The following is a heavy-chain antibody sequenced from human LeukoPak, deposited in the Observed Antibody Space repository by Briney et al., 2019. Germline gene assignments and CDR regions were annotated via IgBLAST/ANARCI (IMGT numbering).Heavy chain of an antibody. CDR3: AREVGGVATIPVENWFDP. V-gene: IGHV1-18*01. Sequence: ASVKVSCKASGYTFTSYGISWVRQAPGQGLEWMGWISAYNGNTNYAQKLQGRVTMTTDTSTSTAYMEMRSLRSDDTGVYYCAREVGGVATIPVENWFDPWGQGTLVTVSS. CDR2: ISAYNGNT. CDR1: GYTFTSYG. D-gene: IGHD5-12*01. J-gene: IGHJ5*02.